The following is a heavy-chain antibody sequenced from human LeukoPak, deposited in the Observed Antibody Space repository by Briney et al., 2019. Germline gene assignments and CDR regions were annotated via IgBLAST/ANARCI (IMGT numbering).Heavy chain of an antibody. V-gene: IGHV3-30-3*01. Sequence: PGGSLRLSCAASGFTSSSYAMHWVRQAPGKGLEWVAVISYDGSNKYYADSVKGRFTISRDNSKNTLYLQMNSLRAEDTAVYYCAKGGGVAGGNFDYWGQGTLVTVSS. CDR1: GFTSSSYA. J-gene: IGHJ4*02. CDR3: AKGGGVAGGNFDY. D-gene: IGHD3-16*01. CDR2: ISYDGSNK.